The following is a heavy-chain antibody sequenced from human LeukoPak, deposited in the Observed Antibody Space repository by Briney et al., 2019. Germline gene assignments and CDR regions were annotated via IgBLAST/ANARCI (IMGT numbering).Heavy chain of an antibody. D-gene: IGHD3-10*01. CDR2: ISGSGGST. CDR1: GFTFGDHG. CDR3: AKNTRYYDSGSSLPDDAFDI. Sequence: GRSLRLSCTASGFTFGDHGMSWVRQAPGKGLEWVSGISGSGGSTYYADSVKGRFTISRDISKNTLYVQMNSLRAEDTAVYYCAKNTRYYDSGSSLPDDAFDIWGQGTMVAVSS. V-gene: IGHV3-23*01. J-gene: IGHJ3*02.